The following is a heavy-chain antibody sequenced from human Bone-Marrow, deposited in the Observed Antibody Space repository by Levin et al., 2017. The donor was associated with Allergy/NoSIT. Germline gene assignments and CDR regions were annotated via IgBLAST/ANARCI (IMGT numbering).Heavy chain of an antibody. CDR1: GFTLSDFG. V-gene: IGHV3-33*01. CDR3: ARDREFYFDN. D-gene: IGHD3-10*01. CDR2: ISHDGTFQ. J-gene: IGHJ4*02. Sequence: LSLTCAASGFTLSDFGMHWVRQAPGKGLEWVAVISHDGTFQYYADSVKGRFTVSKDLFKNTLSLQMNSLRAQDMAVYYCARDREFYFDNWGQGTLVTVSS.